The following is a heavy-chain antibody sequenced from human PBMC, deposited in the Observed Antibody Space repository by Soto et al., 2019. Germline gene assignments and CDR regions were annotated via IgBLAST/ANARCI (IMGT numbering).Heavy chain of an antibody. CDR2: ITWDAGSA. J-gene: IGHJ4*02. CDR3: AKEKDRIFDY. Sequence: GGSLRLSCAASGFTFSSYEMNWVRQAPGKGLEWVSLITWDAGSAFYADSVRGRFTISRDNSKNSLYLQMNSLRTEDSALYYCAKEKDRIFDYWGRGTPVTVSS. V-gene: IGHV3-43D*04. CDR1: GFTFSSYE.